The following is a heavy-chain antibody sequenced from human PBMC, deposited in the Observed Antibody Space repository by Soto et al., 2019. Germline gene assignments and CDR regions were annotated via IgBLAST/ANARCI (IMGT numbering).Heavy chain of an antibody. CDR3: ARAGSPGIAVSGTIVDCFDY. V-gene: IGHV5-51*01. D-gene: IGHD6-19*01. Sequence: PGESLKISCKGSGYSFTSYWIGWVRQMPGKGLEWMGIIYPGDSDTRYSPSFQGQVTISADKSISTAYLQWSSLKASDTAMYYCARAGSPGIAVSGTIVDCFDYWGQGTLVTVSS. CDR2: IYPGDSDT. CDR1: GYSFTSYW. J-gene: IGHJ4*02.